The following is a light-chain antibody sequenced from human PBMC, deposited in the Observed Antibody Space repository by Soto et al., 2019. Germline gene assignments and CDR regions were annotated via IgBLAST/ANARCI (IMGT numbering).Light chain of an antibody. Sequence: DIVMTQSPDSLAVSLGERATINCKSSQSVFYSSNNKNYLAWYQQKPGQPPKLLIYWASTRESGVPDRFSGSGSGKDFTLTISSLQAEDVAVYYCQQYYRPWTFGQGTKVEIK. V-gene: IGKV4-1*01. CDR2: WAS. CDR1: QSVFYSSNNKNY. J-gene: IGKJ1*01. CDR3: QQYYRPWT.